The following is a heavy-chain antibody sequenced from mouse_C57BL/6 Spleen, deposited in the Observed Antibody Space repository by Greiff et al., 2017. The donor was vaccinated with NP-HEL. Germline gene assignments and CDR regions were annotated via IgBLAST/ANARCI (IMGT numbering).Heavy chain of an antibody. V-gene: IGHV1-69*01. J-gene: IGHJ1*03. Sequence: VQLQQPGAELVMPGASVTLSCKASGYTFTSYWMHWVTQRPGQGLEWIGEIDPSDSYTNYNQKFTGKSTLTVDKSSSTAYMQLSSLTSEDSAVYYCARIPLITTVVAPSFDVWGTGTTVTVSS. CDR3: ARIPLITTVVAPSFDV. D-gene: IGHD1-1*01. CDR2: IDPSDSYT. CDR1: GYTFTSYW.